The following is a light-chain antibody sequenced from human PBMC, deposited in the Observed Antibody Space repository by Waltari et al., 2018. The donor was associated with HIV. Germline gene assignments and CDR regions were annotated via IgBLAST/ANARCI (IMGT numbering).Light chain of an antibody. CDR2: WAS. V-gene: IGKV4-1*01. CDR1: QSVLYSSNNNNY. CDR3: QQYYSTPLT. Sequence: DIVMTQSPDSLAVSRGERATISCKSSQSVLYSSNNNNYLAWYQQKPGQPPKLLIYWASTRESGVPDRFSGSGSGTDFTLTISSLQAEDVAVYYCQQYYSTPLTFGGGTKVEIK. J-gene: IGKJ4*01.